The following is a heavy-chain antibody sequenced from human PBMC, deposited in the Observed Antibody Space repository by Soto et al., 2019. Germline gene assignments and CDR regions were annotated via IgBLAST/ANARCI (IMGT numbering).Heavy chain of an antibody. CDR2: ISYDGSNK. J-gene: IGHJ4*02. V-gene: IGHV3-30*18. Sequence: QVQLVESGGGVVQPGRSLRLSCAASGFTFSSYGMHWVRQAPGKGLEWVAVISYDGSNKYYADSVKGRFTISRDNSKNTLYLQMNSLRAEDTAVYYCAKDRARYCGGGSCYSIFDYWGQGTPVTVSS. CDR1: GFTFSSYG. D-gene: IGHD2-15*01. CDR3: AKDRARYCGGGSCYSIFDY.